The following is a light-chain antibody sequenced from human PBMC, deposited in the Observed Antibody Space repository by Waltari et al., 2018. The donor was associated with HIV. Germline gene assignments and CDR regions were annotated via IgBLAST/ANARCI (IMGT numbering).Light chain of an antibody. Sequence: QSVLTQPPSVSGAPGQRVTFSCTGSSSNLGAGYDVNWYQQLPGTAPKLLIYGNNNRPSGVPDRFSGSKSGTSASLAITGLQAEDEADYYCQSYDSSLSGSWVFGGGTKLTVL. J-gene: IGLJ3*02. CDR3: QSYDSSLSGSWV. V-gene: IGLV1-40*01. CDR2: GNN. CDR1: SSNLGAGYD.